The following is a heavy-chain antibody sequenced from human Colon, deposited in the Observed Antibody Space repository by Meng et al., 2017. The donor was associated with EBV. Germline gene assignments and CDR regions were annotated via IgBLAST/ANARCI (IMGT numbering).Heavy chain of an antibody. V-gene: IGHV4-4*02. CDR3: ARNGDYNPGLY. D-gene: IGHD4-17*01. CDR2: IYHSGTT. J-gene: IGHJ4*02. Sequence: HVQLPGAGAGRVKPSWTLSLTCAVSGDSISNNWWSGVRQPPGKGLEWIGEIYHSGTTNYNPSLRSRVTISVDKSKNQFSLQLTSVTAADTAVYYCARNGDYNPGLYWGQGTLVTVSS. CDR1: GDSISNNW.